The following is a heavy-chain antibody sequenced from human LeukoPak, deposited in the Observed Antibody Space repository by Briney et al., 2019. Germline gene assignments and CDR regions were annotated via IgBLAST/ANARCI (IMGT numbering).Heavy chain of an antibody. D-gene: IGHD2-15*01. J-gene: IGHJ4*02. CDR2: INPNSGGT. CDR3: ARVRCSGGSCYTGFDY. V-gene: IGHV1-2*06. Sequence: ASVKVSCKASGYIFTDYYMHWVRQAPGQELGWMGRINPNSGGTNYAQKFQGRVTMTRDTSISTAYMELSRLRSDDTAVYYCARVRCSGGSCYTGFDYWGQGTLVTVSS. CDR1: GYIFTDYY.